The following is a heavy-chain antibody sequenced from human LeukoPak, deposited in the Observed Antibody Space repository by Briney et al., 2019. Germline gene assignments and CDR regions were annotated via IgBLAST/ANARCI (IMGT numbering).Heavy chain of an antibody. D-gene: IGHD4-17*01. CDR2: IIPILGIA. J-gene: IGHJ3*02. V-gene: IGHV1-69*04. CDR1: GGTFSSYA. CDR3: AQTRIDYGDHLAFDI. Sequence: GASVKVSCKAPGGTFSSYAISWVRQAPGQGLEWMGRIIPILGIANYAQKFQGRVTMTRDTSTSTVYMELSSLRSEDTAVYYCAQTRIDYGDHLAFDIWGQGTMVTVSS.